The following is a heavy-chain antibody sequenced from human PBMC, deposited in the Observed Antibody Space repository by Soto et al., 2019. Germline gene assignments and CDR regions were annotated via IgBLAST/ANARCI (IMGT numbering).Heavy chain of an antibody. J-gene: IGHJ5*02. V-gene: IGHV4-39*02. CDR1: GDSITRSNFY. CDR3: ARHKTTMLTVVSAFDP. D-gene: IGHD3-22*01. Sequence: SETLSLTCTVSGDSITRSNFYWSWIRQPPGKGLEWLGSIFYSGSTFYNPALKSRVTFSVDTSKNHFSLKLSSVTAADTAVYYCARHKTTMLTVVSAFDPWGQGTRVTVSS. CDR2: IFYSGST.